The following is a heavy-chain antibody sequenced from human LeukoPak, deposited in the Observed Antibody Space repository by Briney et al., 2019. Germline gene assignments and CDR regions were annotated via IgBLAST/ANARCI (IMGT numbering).Heavy chain of an antibody. CDR3: AKAYSDYQYFDY. J-gene: IGHJ4*02. CDR1: GFTFSSYE. Sequence: PGGSLRLSCAASGFTFSSYEMNWVRQAPGKGLEWVSYISSSGSTIYYADSVKGRFTISRDNAKNSLYLQMNSLRVEDTAVYYCAKAYSDYQYFDYWGQGTLVTVSS. D-gene: IGHD5-12*01. V-gene: IGHV3-48*03. CDR2: ISSSGSTI.